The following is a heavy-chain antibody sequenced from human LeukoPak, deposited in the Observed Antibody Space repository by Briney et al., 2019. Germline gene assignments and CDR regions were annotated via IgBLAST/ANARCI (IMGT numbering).Heavy chain of an antibody. CDR3: ARDERVDFWSEYYGMDV. CDR1: GYTFTSYG. CDR2: ISAYNGNT. J-gene: IGHJ6*02. V-gene: IGHV1-18*01. Sequence: ASVKVSCKASGYTFTSYGISWVRQAPGQGLEWMGWISAYNGNTNYAQKLQVRVTMTTDTSTSTDYMELRSLRSDDTAVYYCARDERVDFWSEYYGMDVWGQGTTVTVSS. D-gene: IGHD3-3*01.